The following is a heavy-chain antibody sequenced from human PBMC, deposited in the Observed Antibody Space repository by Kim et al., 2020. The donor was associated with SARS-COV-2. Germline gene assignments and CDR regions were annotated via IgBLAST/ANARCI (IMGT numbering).Heavy chain of an antibody. D-gene: IGHD3-10*01. CDR2: INTATGNT. J-gene: IGHJ4*02. V-gene: IGHV1-3*04. CDR1: GYTFTDSP. Sequence: ASVKVSCKASGYTFTDSPIHWLRQAPGQGLEWLGWINTATGNTKYSQRFQGRVTITRDTSAHTVYVDLSSLTSEDTAIYFCARGGIPLWFVWGQGTQVTVSS. CDR3: ARGGIPLWFV.